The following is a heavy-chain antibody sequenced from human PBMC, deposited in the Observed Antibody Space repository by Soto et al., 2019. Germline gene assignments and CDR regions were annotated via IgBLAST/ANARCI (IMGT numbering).Heavy chain of an antibody. CDR1: GYTFTGYY. D-gene: IGHD6-19*01. Sequence: ASVKVSCKASGYTFTGYYMHWVRQAPGQGLEWMGWINPNSGGTNYAQKFQGWVTMTRDTSISTAYVELSRLRSDDTAVYYCARVQVAGHIPSEYFQHWGQGTLVTVSS. CDR2: INPNSGGT. CDR3: ARVQVAGHIPSEYFQH. J-gene: IGHJ1*01. V-gene: IGHV1-2*04.